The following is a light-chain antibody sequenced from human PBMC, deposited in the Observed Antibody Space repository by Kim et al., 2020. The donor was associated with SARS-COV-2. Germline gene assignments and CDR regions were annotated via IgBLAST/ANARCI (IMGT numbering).Light chain of an antibody. CDR3: ATWDDDLHVV. CDR1: SSNIGSNT. Sequence: PGQRVTISCYGSSSNIGSNTVTWYQQFPGTAPKVLIYSNDQRPSGVPARFSASKSGTSASLAISGVQSEDEADYYCATWDDDLHVVFGGGTQLTVL. V-gene: IGLV1-44*01. CDR2: SND. J-gene: IGLJ2*01.